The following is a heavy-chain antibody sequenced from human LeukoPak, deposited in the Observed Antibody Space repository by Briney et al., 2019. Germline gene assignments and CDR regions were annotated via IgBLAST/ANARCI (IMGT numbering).Heavy chain of an antibody. CDR3: ARVGLWFGEFLDY. D-gene: IGHD3-10*01. CDR2: IKQDGSEK. Sequence: GGSLRLSCAASGFTFSSYAMSWVRQAPGKGLEWVANIKQDGSEKYYVDSVKGRFTISRDNAKNSLYLQMNSLRAEDTAVYYCARVGLWFGEFLDYWGQGTLVTVSS. V-gene: IGHV3-7*01. J-gene: IGHJ4*02. CDR1: GFTFSSYA.